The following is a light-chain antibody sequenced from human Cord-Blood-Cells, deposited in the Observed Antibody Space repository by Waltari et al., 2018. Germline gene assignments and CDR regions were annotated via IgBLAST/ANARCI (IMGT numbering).Light chain of an antibody. CDR2: AAS. CDR3: QQSYSTLWT. CDR1: QSISSY. J-gene: IGKJ1*01. V-gene: IGKV1-39*01. Sequence: DIQMTQSPSSLSASVGDRVTITCRASQSISSYLNWYQQKPGKAPKLLIYAASSVQSGVPSRFSGSGSGTDFTLTISSLQPEEFATYYCQQSYSTLWTFGQGTKVEIK.